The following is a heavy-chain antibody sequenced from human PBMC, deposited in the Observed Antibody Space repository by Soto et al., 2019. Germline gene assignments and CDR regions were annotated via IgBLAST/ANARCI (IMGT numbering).Heavy chain of an antibody. V-gene: IGHV3-7*01. Sequence: EVQLVESGGGLVQPGGSLRLSCAASGFTFSSYWMSWVRQAPGKGLEWVANIKQDGSEKYYVDSVKGRFTISRDNAKNSLYLQRNSLRAEDTAVYYCARAAPYYDILTGYEPYYMDVWGKGTTVTVSS. CDR2: IKQDGSEK. D-gene: IGHD3-9*01. CDR3: ARAAPYYDILTGYEPYYMDV. J-gene: IGHJ6*03. CDR1: GFTFSSYW.